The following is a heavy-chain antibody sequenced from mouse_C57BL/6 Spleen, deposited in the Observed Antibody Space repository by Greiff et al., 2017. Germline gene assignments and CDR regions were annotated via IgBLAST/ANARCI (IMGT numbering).Heavy chain of an antibody. J-gene: IGHJ4*01. CDR2: IYPGDGDT. Sequence: QVQLKESGPELVKPGASVKISCKASGYAFSSSWMNWVKQRPGTGLEWIGRIYPGDGDTNYNGKFKGKATLTADKSSSTAYMQLSSLTSEDSAVYFCARENYSNYDYAMDYWGQGTSVTVSS. D-gene: IGHD2-5*01. V-gene: IGHV1-82*01. CDR3: ARENYSNYDYAMDY. CDR1: GYAFSSSW.